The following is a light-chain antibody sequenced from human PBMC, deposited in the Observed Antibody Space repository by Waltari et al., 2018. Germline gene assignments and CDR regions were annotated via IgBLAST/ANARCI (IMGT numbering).Light chain of an antibody. Sequence: QSVLTQPPSASAPHGQRVTRSCSGCRPNHGRNTGNWYQYVPGAAPKLLIYKNSDRPSGVPVRFSASKSGTSASLAISGLQSDDESDYYCSSWDDSLDGHVFGTGTRVTVL. CDR1: RPNHGRNT. CDR3: SSWDDSLDGHV. V-gene: IGLV1-44*01. J-gene: IGLJ1*01. CDR2: KNS.